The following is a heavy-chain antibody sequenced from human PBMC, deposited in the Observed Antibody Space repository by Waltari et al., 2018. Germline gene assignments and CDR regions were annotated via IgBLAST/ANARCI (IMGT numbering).Heavy chain of an antibody. V-gene: IGHV4-39*01. CDR3: GGSSSSNYYYYYMDV. CDR2: IYYRWST. Sequence: QLQLQESGPGLVKPSETLSLTCTVSGGSISSSSYYWGWIRQPPGKGLEWIGSIYYRWSTYYNPSLKSRVTISVDTSKNQFARKLSSVTAADTAVYYCGGSSSSNYYYYYMDVWGKGTTVTVSS. CDR1: GGSISSSSYY. J-gene: IGHJ6*03. D-gene: IGHD6-6*01.